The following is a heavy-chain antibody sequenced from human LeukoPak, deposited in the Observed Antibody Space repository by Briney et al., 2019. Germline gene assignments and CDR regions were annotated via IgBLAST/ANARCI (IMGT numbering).Heavy chain of an antibody. V-gene: IGHV3-23*01. D-gene: IGHD4-17*01. CDR3: AKDLRTTVTTGQFDY. J-gene: IGHJ4*02. CDR2: ISGSGGST. CDR1: GFTFSSYG. Sequence: GGSLRLSCAASGFTFSSYGMSWVRQAPGKGLEWVSAISGSGGSTYYADSVKGRFTISRDNSKNTLYLQVNSLRAEDTAVYYCAKDLRTTVTTGQFDYWGQGTLVTVSS.